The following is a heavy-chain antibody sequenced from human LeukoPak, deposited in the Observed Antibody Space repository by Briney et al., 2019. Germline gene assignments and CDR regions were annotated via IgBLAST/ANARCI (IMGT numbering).Heavy chain of an antibody. CDR1: GGSISSASYY. CDR3: ARGVYGTFDY. J-gene: IGHJ4*02. D-gene: IGHD2/OR15-2a*01. CDR2: IYTSGST. V-gene: IGHV4-61*02. Sequence: PSETLSLTCIVSGGSISSASYYWSWIRQPAGKGLEWIGRIYTSGSTNYNPSLKSRVTISVDTSKNQFSLKLSSVTAADTAVYYCARGVYGTFDYWGQGTLVTVSS.